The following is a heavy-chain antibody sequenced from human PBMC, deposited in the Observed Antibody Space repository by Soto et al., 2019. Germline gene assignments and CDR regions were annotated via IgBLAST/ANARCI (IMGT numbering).Heavy chain of an antibody. V-gene: IGHV1-69*12. Sequence: QVQLEQSGAEVKKPGSSVKVSCKASGGTFRTAAVSWVRQAPGQGLEWMGGTMPVFRTPDYALKFHGRVTITADDSTSTAYRELSGLRSDDTAVYYCARDNDRPQVGGNYYYILDVWGQGTTITVSS. CDR2: TMPVFRTP. J-gene: IGHJ6*02. CDR3: ARDNDRPQVGGNYYYILDV. D-gene: IGHD2-2*01. CDR1: GGTFRTAA.